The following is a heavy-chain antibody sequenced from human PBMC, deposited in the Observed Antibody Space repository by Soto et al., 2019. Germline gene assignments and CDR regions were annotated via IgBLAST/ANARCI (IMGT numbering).Heavy chain of an antibody. CDR1: GLNFSNYG. V-gene: IGHV3-33*06. CDR2: IWSDGSFE. Sequence: SLRLSCAASGLNFSNYGMHWVRQAPGKGLEWVAVIWSDGSFEYYADSVKGRFTISRDNSKNTLYLQMNSLRAEDTALYYCAKDDGTGWSVFDYWGQGTLVTVSS. D-gene: IGHD6-19*01. J-gene: IGHJ4*02. CDR3: AKDDGTGWSVFDY.